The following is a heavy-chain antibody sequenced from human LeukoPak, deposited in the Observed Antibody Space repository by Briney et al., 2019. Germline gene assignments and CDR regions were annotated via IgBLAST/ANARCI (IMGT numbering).Heavy chain of an antibody. V-gene: IGHV4-39*01. J-gene: IGHJ4*02. CDR1: GGSISSSSYY. CDR3: ARPLAAAGPIDY. CDR2: IYYSGST. D-gene: IGHD6-13*01. Sequence: SETLSLTCTVSGGSISSSSYYWGWIRQPPGKGLEWTGSIYYSGSTYYNPSLKSRVTISVDTSKNQFSLKLSSVTAADTAVYYCARPLAAAGPIDYWGQGTLVTVSS.